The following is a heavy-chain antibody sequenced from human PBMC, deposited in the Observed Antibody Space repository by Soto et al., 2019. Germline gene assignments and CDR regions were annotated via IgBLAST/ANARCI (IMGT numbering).Heavy chain of an antibody. D-gene: IGHD2-15*01. Sequence: PSVKVSCKASGYTFTTYGISWVRQASGQGLEWMGWISAYNDNTNYAQNLQGRVTMTTDTSTSTAYMELRSLRSDDTAVYYCAREYCSGGSCYGTDYWGQGTLVTVSS. J-gene: IGHJ4*02. CDR1: GYTFTTYG. CDR3: AREYCSGGSCYGTDY. V-gene: IGHV1-18*01. CDR2: ISAYNDNT.